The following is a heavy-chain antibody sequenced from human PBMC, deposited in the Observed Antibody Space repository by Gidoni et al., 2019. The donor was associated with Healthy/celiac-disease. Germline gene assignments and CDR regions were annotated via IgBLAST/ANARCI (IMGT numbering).Heavy chain of an antibody. J-gene: IGHJ4*02. CDR1: GCTFDDYA. V-gene: IGHV3-43*02. Sequence: EVQLVESGGGVVQPGGSLSLSCAASGCTFDDYAMHWVRQAPGKGLEWVSLISGYGGSTYYADSVKGRFTISRDNSKNSLYLQMNSLRTEDTALYYCAKDTAAWIQLRLVYWGQGTLVTVSS. D-gene: IGHD5-18*01. CDR2: ISGYGGST. CDR3: AKDTAAWIQLRLVY.